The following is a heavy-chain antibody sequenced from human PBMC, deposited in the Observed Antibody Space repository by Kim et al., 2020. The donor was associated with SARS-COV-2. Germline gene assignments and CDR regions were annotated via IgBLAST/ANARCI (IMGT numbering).Heavy chain of an antibody. Sequence: SETLSLTCGVNGGSLSGYYWSWIRQPPGKGLEWIGEISHSGYTHYNTSLKSRLTISLDTSKNQFSLRLTSVSAADPAVFFFARGRGAAQPWSQGILIAVS. J-gene: IGHJ5*02. CDR3: ARGRGAAQP. D-gene: IGHD3-16*01. CDR1: GGSLSGYY. V-gene: IGHV4-34*01. CDR2: ISHSGYT.